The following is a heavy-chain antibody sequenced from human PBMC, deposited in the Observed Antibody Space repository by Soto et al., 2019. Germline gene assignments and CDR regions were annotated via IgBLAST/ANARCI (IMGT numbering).Heavy chain of an antibody. J-gene: IGHJ6*02. D-gene: IGHD2-2*01. V-gene: IGHV1-18*01. CDR3: ARVGYCSSTSCYLYYYYYGMDV. CDR1: GYTFTSYG. CDR2: ISAYNGNT. Sequence: QVQLVQSGAEVKKPGASVKVSCKASGYTFTSYGISWVRQAPGQGLEWMGWISAYNGNTNYAQKLQGRVTMTTDTPTSTAYMELRSLRSDDTAVYYCARVGYCSSTSCYLYYYYYGMDVWGQGTTVTVSS.